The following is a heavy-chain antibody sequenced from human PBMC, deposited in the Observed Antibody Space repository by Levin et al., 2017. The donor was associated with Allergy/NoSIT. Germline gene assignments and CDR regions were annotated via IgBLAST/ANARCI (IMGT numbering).Heavy chain of an antibody. CDR1: GFDFNSYA. CDR3: AREVREVDYSYDY. CDR2: ISGNSDYI. J-gene: IGHJ4*02. D-gene: IGHD3-10*01. Sequence: GGSLRLSCAASGFDFNSYAMHWVRQAPGKGLEWVSSISGNSDYIYYAESIKGRFTISRDNAGNSLYLQMNSLRADDTAVYYCAREVREVDYSYDYWGQGTLVTVSS. V-gene: IGHV3-21*01.